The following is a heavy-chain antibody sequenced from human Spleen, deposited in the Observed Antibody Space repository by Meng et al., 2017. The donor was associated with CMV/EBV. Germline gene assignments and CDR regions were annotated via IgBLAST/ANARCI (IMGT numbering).Heavy chain of an antibody. CDR3: ARKTTAMVTYYYYYGMDV. J-gene: IGHJ6*02. CDR1: GGSVNSGSYY. V-gene: IGHV4-61*03. Sequence: SETLSLTCTVSGGSVNSGSYYWNWIRQPPGKGLEWMGSVYFSGVTNYSPSLKSRVTVSMDTSKNHFSLKMSYLTAADTAVYYCARKTTAMVTYYYYYGMDVWGQGTTVTVSS. D-gene: IGHD5-18*01. CDR2: VYFSGVT.